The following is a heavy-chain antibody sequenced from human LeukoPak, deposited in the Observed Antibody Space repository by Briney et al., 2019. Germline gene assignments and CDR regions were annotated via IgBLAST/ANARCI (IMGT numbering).Heavy chain of an antibody. CDR1: GASISSSSYY. CDR2: IYYSGST. V-gene: IGHV4-39*01. D-gene: IGHD6-19*01. J-gene: IGHJ4*02. Sequence: SETLSLTCAVSGASISSSSYYWGWIRQPPGKGLEWIGSIYYSGSTYYNPSLKSRVTISVDTSKNQFSLKLSSVTAADTAVYYCAMLYSSGWYVPDYWGQGTLVTVSS. CDR3: AMLYSSGWYVPDY.